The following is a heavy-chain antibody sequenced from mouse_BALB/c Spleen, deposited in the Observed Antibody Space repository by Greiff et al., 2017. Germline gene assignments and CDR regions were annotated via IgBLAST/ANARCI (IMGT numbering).Heavy chain of an antibody. V-gene: IGHV5-9-4*01. D-gene: IGHD2-5*01. CDR3: ARESNYSFAY. CDR1: GFTFSSYA. J-gene: IGHJ3*01. CDR2: ISSGGSYT. Sequence: EVNLVESGGGLVKPGGSLKLSCAASGFTFSSYAMSWVRQSPEKRLEWVAEISSGGSYTYYPDTVTGRFTISRDNAKNTLYLEMSSLRSEDTAMYYCARESNYSFAYWGQGTLVTVSA.